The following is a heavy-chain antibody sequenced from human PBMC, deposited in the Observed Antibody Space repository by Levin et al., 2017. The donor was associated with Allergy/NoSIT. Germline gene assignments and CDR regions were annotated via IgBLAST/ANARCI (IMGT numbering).Heavy chain of an antibody. Sequence: SETLSLTCAVSGGSISSSNWWSWVRQPPGKVLEWIGEIYHSGSTNYNPSLKSRVTISVDKSKNQFSLKLSSVTAADTAVYYCARGYCSSTSCYVAFAFDIWGQGTMVTVSS. CDR1: GGSISSSNW. D-gene: IGHD2-2*01. CDR2: IYHSGST. CDR3: ARGYCSSTSCYVAFAFDI. J-gene: IGHJ3*02. V-gene: IGHV4-4*02.